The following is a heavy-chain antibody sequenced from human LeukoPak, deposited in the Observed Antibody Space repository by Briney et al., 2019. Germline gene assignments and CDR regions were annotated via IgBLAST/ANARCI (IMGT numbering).Heavy chain of an antibody. CDR3: AKGYSSSWFRVD. CDR1: GFTFSSYA. D-gene: IGHD6-13*01. V-gene: IGHV3-64*01. J-gene: IGHJ4*02. CDR2: ISSNGGST. Sequence: GGSLRLSCAASGFTFSSYAMHWVRQAPGKGLEYVSAISSNGGSTYYANSVKGRFTVSRDNNKNSLYLQMHSLRSEDSALYYCAKGYSSSWFRVDWGQGTLVSVSS.